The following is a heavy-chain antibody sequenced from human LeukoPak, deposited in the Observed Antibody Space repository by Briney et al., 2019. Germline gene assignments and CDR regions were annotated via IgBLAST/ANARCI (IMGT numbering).Heavy chain of an antibody. Sequence: VASVKVSCKASGGTFSSYAISWVRQAPGQGLEWMGGIIPIFGTANYAQKFQGRVTIPADESTSTAYMELSSLRSEDTAVYYCARGSPRSVVVPAAIRGGAFDIWGQGTMVTVSS. CDR2: IIPIFGTA. CDR3: ARGSPRSVVVPAAIRGGAFDI. D-gene: IGHD2-2*01. J-gene: IGHJ3*02. CDR1: GGTFSSYA. V-gene: IGHV1-69*13.